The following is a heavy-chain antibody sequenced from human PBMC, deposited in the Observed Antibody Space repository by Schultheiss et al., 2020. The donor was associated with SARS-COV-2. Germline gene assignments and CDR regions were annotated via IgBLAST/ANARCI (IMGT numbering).Heavy chain of an antibody. CDR1: GGSFSGYY. CDR2: INHSGST. V-gene: IGHV4-34*01. CDR3: ARAVVAATYGMDV. Sequence: SETLSLTCAVYGGSFSGYYWSWIRQPPGKGLEWIGEINHSGSTNYNPSLKSRVTISVDTSKNQFSLKLSSVTAADTAVYYCARAVVAATYGMDVWGQGTTVTVSS. J-gene: IGHJ6*02. D-gene: IGHD2-15*01.